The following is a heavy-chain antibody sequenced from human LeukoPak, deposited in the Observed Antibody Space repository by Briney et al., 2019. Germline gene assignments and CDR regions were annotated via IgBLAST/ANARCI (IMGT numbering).Heavy chain of an antibody. V-gene: IGHV4-4*07. CDR1: GGSITGYH. J-gene: IGHJ4*02. Sequence: KPSETLSLTCTVSGGSITGYHWSWIRQSAGKGLEWIGRLHTSGSGSATFNPSLQSRVTVSIDKSKNQFSLNLISVTAADTAVYYCAREPAGVPEYYFDYWGRGTLVTVPS. CDR2: LHTSGSGSA. CDR3: AREPAGVPEYYFDY.